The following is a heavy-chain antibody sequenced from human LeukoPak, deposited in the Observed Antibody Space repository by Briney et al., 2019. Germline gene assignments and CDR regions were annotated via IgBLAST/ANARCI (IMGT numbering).Heavy chain of an antibody. V-gene: IGHV3-21*01. CDR2: ISSSSSSYI. D-gene: IGHD6-19*01. Sequence: GGSLRLSCAASGFTFSSYSMNWVRQAPGKGLEWVSSISSSSSSYIYYADSVKGRFTISRDNAKNSLYLQMNSLRAEDTAVYYCARDRAHLFHSSGWYSDYWGQGTLVTVSS. CDR1: GFTFSSYS. CDR3: ARDRAHLFHSSGWYSDY. J-gene: IGHJ4*02.